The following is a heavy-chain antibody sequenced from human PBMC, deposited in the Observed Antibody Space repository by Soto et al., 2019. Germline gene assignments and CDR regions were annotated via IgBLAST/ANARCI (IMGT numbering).Heavy chain of an antibody. V-gene: IGHV3-33*01. CDR1: GFTFRSYG. CDR2: IWYDGSNT. J-gene: IGHJ4*02. D-gene: IGHD6-13*01. CDR3: ARDQRGSSSWNDFDY. Sequence: GGSLRLSCAASGFTFRSYGMHWVRQAPGKGLEWVAVIWYDGSNTYYADSVKGRFTISRDNSKNTLYLQMNSLRAEDTAVYYCARDQRGSSSWNDFDYWGQGT.